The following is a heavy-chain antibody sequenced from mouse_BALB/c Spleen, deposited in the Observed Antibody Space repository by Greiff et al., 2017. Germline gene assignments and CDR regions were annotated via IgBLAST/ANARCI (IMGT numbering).Heavy chain of an antibody. J-gene: IGHJ3*01. Sequence: EVHLVESGGGLVQPGGSLRLSCATSGFTFSDFYMEWVRQPPGKRLEWIAASRNKANDYTTEYSASVKGRFIVSRDTSQSILYLQMNALRAEDTAIYYCARDAYYGSSSAWFAYWGQGTLVTVAA. D-gene: IGHD1-1*01. CDR3: ARDAYYGSSSAWFAY. CDR2: SRNKANDYTT. V-gene: IGHV7-1*02. CDR1: GFTFSDFY.